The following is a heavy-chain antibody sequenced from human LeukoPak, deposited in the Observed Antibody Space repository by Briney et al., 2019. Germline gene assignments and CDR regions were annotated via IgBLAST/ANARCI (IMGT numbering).Heavy chain of an antibody. J-gene: IGHJ5*02. CDR2: ISYDGSNK. D-gene: IGHD1-7*01. CDR1: GFTFSDYN. V-gene: IGHV3-30*03. Sequence: GGSLRLSCAASGFTFSDYNMHWVRPAPGKGLEWVAVISYDGSNKYYEDSVKGRFTISRDNSKNTLYLQMNSLRAEDTAVYYCARDSEGVTGTTSWFDPWGQGTLVTVSS. CDR3: ARDSEGVTGTTSWFDP.